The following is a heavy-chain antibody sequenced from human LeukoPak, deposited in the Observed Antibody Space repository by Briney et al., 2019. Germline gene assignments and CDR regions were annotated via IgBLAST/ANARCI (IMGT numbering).Heavy chain of an antibody. Sequence: PGGSLRLSCAASEFTFTNYGMHWVRQAPGKGLEWVAVISYGGSNKHSADSVKGRFTISRDNSKNTVYLQMNSLRAEDTAVYYCAKDIAAATRRDYYYYGLDVWGQGTTVTVSS. CDR2: ISYGGSNK. V-gene: IGHV3-30*18. D-gene: IGHD2-15*01. J-gene: IGHJ6*02. CDR1: EFTFTNYG. CDR3: AKDIAAATRRDYYYYGLDV.